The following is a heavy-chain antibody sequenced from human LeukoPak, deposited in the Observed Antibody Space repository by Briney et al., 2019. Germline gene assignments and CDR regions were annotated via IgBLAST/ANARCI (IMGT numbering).Heavy chain of an antibody. CDR2: IYYSGST. CDR3: ARSGSGWYGSNNWFDP. CDR1: GGSISSYY. Sequence: SETLSLTCTVSGGSISSYYWSWIRQPPGKGLEWIGYIYYSGSTNYNPSLKSRVTISVDTSKNQFSLKLSSVTAADTAAYYCARSGSGWYGSNNWFDPWGQGTLVTVSS. J-gene: IGHJ5*02. V-gene: IGHV4-59*08. D-gene: IGHD6-19*01.